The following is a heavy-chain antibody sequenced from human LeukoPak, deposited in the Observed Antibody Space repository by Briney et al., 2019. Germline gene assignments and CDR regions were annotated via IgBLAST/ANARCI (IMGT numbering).Heavy chain of an antibody. CDR2: IYYSGST. V-gene: IGHV4-59*11. CDR3: ARDGDSGSYYNFYFDY. D-gene: IGHD1-26*01. Sequence: SETLSLTCTVSGGSISSHYWSWIRQPPGKGLEWIGYIYYSGSTNYNPSLKSRVTISVDTSKNQFSLKLSSVTAADTAVYYCARDGDSGSYYNFYFDYWGQGTLVTVSS. J-gene: IGHJ4*02. CDR1: GGSISSHY.